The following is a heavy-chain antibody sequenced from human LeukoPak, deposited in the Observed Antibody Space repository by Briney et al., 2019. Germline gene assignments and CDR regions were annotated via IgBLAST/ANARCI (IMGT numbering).Heavy chain of an antibody. CDR2: IKQDGSEK. J-gene: IGHJ6*02. CDR3: ARDSPSFIRYYYYGMDV. CDR1: GFTFSSYG. Sequence: GGSLRLSCAASGFTFSSYGMHWVRQAPGKGLEWVANIKQDGSEKYYVDSVKGRFTISRDNAKNSLYLQMNSLRAEDTAVYYCARDSPSFIRYYYYGMDVWGQGTTVTVSS. D-gene: IGHD3-10*01. V-gene: IGHV3-7*03.